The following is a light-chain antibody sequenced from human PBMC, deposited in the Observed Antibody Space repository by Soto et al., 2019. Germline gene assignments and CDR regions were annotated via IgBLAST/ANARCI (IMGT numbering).Light chain of an antibody. V-gene: IGKV4-1*01. CDR2: WAS. CDR3: QQYFGIPLT. Sequence: DIVMTQSPDSLAVSLGERDTINCKSSRSLLHGSNNENFLAWYQQRPGQPPKLLFYWASTRQSGVPERFSGSGSETDFTLTISSLRAEDVAVYYCQQYFGIPLTFGGGTKVEIK. J-gene: IGKJ4*01. CDR1: RSLLHGSNNENF.